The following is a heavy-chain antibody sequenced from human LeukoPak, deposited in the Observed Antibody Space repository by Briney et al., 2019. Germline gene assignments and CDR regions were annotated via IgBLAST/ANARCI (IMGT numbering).Heavy chain of an antibody. CDR1: GYSISDGYY. D-gene: IGHD5-12*01. CDR3: ARVGRNRGYSGYDLDY. CDR2: IYYSGST. J-gene: IGHJ4*02. V-gene: IGHV4-61*08. Sequence: PSETLSLTCSVSGYSISDGYYWGWIRQTPGKGLEWIGYIYYSGSTNYNPSLKSRVTISVDTSKNQFSLKLSSVTAADTAVYYCARVGRNRGYSGYDLDYWGQGTLVTVSS.